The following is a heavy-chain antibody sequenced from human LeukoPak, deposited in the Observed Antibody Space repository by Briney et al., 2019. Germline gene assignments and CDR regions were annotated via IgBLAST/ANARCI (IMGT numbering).Heavy chain of an antibody. J-gene: IGHJ6*02. V-gene: IGHV1-69*13. CDR1: GGTFSSYA. Sequence: SVKVSCKASGGTFSSYAISWVRQAPGQGLEWMGGIIPIFGTANYAQKFQGRVTITADESTSTAYMELSSLRSEDTAVYYCARADQLWFGDYYYGMDVWGQGTTVTVSS. CDR2: IIPIFGTA. D-gene: IGHD3-10*01. CDR3: ARADQLWFGDYYYGMDV.